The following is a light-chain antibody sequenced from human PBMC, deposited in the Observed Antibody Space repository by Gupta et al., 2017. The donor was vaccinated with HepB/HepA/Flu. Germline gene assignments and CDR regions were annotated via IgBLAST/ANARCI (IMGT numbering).Light chain of an antibody. J-gene: IGKJ1*01. CDR3: KQGEHWPYS. V-gene: IGKV2-30*01. CDR1: QSLVSSDGNTY. CDR2: KGS. Sequence: DVVMTQSPLSLPVTLGQPASISCRSSQSLVSSDGNTYLIWFQQRPGQSPRRLIYKGSNRDSGVPDRFSGSGFGTDFTLKISRGEAEDVGIYYWKQGEHWPYSFGQGTKVEIK.